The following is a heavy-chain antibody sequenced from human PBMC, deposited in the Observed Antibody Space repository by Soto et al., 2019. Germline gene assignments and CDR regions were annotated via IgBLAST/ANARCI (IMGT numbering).Heavy chain of an antibody. D-gene: IGHD3-3*01. CDR1: GYTFTSYG. Sequence: ASVKVSCKASGYTFTSYGISWVRQAPGQGLEWMGWISAYNGNTNYAQKLQGRVTMTTDTSTSTAYMELRSLRSDDTAVYYCARDVTYYDFWSGYYGGDPWGQGTLVTGS. J-gene: IGHJ5*02. V-gene: IGHV1-18*01. CDR2: ISAYNGNT. CDR3: ARDVTYYDFWSGYYGGDP.